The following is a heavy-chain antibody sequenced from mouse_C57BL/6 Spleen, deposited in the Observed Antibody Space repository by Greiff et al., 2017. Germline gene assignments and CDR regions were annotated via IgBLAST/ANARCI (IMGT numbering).Heavy chain of an antibody. CDR2: ISNGGGST. J-gene: IGHJ4*01. V-gene: IGHV5-12*01. D-gene: IGHD2-4*01. CDR3: ARGGDYDYAMDY. Sequence: EVQLVESGGGLVQPGGSLKLSCAASGFTFSDYYMYWVRQTPEKRLEWVAYISNGGGSTYYPDTVKGRFTISRDNAKNTLYLQMSRLKSEDTAMYYCARGGDYDYAMDYWGQGTSVTVSS. CDR1: GFTFSDYY.